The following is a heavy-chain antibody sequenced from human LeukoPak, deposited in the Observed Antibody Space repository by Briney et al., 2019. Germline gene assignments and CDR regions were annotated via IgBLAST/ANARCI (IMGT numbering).Heavy chain of an antibody. CDR3: ASRYSDL. Sequence: SETLSLTCTVSGGSISGYYWSWIRQPPGKGLEWIGFIYHTGSTTYNPSLKSRVTLSIDSSKNQFSLKLSSVTAADSAVYYCASRYSDLWGRGTLVTVSS. CDR1: GGSISGYY. J-gene: IGHJ2*01. V-gene: IGHV4-59*08. CDR2: IYHTGST.